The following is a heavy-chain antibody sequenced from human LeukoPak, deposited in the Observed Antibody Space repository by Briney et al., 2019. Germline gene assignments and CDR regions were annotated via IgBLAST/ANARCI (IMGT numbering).Heavy chain of an antibody. CDR1: GFTFRSYA. CDR2: ISGRGGST. D-gene: IGHD3-10*01. J-gene: IGHJ4*02. CDR3: ATLWFGELGLS. V-gene: IGHV3-23*01. Sequence: GGSLRLPCPASGFTFRSYAMSWVRQAPGKGLERVSAISGRGGSTYYADSVKGRFTISRDNSKNTLSLQMNSLRAEDTAVYYCATLWFGELGLSWGQGTLVSVYS.